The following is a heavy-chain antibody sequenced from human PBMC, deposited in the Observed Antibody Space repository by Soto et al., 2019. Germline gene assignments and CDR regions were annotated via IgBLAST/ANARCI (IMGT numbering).Heavy chain of an antibody. V-gene: IGHV4-34*01. CDR3: ARTLRPGAPYRSSTSCCNFDY. CDR2: INHSGST. Sequence: SETLSLTCAVYGGSFSGYYWSWIRQPPGKGLEWIGEINHSGSTNYNPSLKSRVTISVDTSKNQFSLKLSSVTAADTAVYYCARTLRPGAPYRSSTSCCNFDYWGQGTLVTVSS. J-gene: IGHJ4*02. CDR1: GGSFSGYY. D-gene: IGHD2-2*01.